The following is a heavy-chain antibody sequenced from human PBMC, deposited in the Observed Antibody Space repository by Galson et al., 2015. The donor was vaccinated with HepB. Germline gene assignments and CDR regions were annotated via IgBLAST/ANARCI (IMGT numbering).Heavy chain of an antibody. J-gene: IGHJ4*02. CDR3: ARGGMATRGGPTFYF. CDR1: GYTFSSYG. Sequence: SVKVSCKASGYTFSSYGINWVRQAPGQGLEWMGRISGHNGNANYAQKLQGRVSMTTDRSTITAYMELRSLRSDDTAVYYCARGGMATRGGPTFYFWGQGTLVTVSS. V-gene: IGHV1-18*01. D-gene: IGHD5-24*01. CDR2: ISGHNGNA.